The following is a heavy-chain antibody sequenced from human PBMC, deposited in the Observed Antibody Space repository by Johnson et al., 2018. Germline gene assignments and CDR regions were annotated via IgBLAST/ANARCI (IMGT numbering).Heavy chain of an antibody. Sequence: QVQLQESGPGLVTPSGTLSLTCVVSGGSISNREWWSWVRQPPGKGLEWIGEIYHIGSDNYNPSLKSRVTTSVDKSENQVSLKLTSWTAAATALYYCARAPTETVAFAIWGQGTMVTVSS. CDR3: ARAPTETVAFAI. V-gene: IGHV4-4*02. CDR1: GGSISNREW. J-gene: IGHJ3*02. CDR2: IYHIGSD. D-gene: IGHD1-1*01.